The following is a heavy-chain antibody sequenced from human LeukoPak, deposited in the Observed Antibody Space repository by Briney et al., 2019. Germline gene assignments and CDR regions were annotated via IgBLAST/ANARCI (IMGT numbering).Heavy chain of an antibody. V-gene: IGHV1-69*05. CDR2: IIPIFGTA. J-gene: IGHJ6*03. Sequence: SVKLSCTASGGTFSSYAISWVRQAPGQGLEWMGGIIPIFGTANYAQKFKGRVTITTDESKSTVYMELNSLRSEDTAVYYCARNYDFWSGYHYYYMDVWGKGTTVTVSS. CDR3: ARNYDFWSGYHYYYMDV. CDR1: GGTFSSYA. D-gene: IGHD3-3*01.